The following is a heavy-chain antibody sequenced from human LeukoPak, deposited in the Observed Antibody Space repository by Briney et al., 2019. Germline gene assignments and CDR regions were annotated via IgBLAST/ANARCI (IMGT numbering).Heavy chain of an antibody. Sequence: GGSLRLSCAASGFTFSSHNMVWVRQPPGKGLEWISYISDSGITMYYADSVKGRFTISRDNAKNSLYLQMNSLRAEDTAAYYCARDGGFCSGGFCYRLFDPWGQGTLVTVSS. J-gene: IGHJ5*02. D-gene: IGHD2-15*01. V-gene: IGHV3-48*03. CDR1: GFTFSSHN. CDR2: ISDSGITM. CDR3: ARDGGFCSGGFCYRLFDP.